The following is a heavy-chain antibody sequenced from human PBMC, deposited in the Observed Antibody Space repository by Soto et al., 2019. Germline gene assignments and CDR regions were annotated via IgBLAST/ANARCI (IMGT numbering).Heavy chain of an antibody. Sequence: GGSLRLSCAASGFTFSSYAMGWVRQAPGKGLEWVAVISYDASNKFYADSVKGRFTISRDNSKNTLYLQMNSLRAEDTAVYYCARALRTYYYDRPEFYPSGQGTLDPVSS. CDR3: ARALRTYYYDRPEFYP. V-gene: IGHV3-30*03. J-gene: IGHJ5*02. CDR2: ISYDASNK. CDR1: GFTFSSYA. D-gene: IGHD3-22*01.